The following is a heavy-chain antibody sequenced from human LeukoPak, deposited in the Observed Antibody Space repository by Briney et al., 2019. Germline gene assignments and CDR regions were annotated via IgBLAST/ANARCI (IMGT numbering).Heavy chain of an antibody. CDR2: IYYRGIT. CDR3: ARVVYDSSTYPKSYCDF. J-gene: IGHJ4*02. D-gene: IGHD3-22*01. CDR1: GGSISSSSYY. V-gene: IGHV4-39*07. Sequence: SETLSLTCTVSGGSISSSSYYWGCIPQPPGKGLEWFGSIYYRGITYYNPSLKSRVPISVDTSKDQFSLKLSSVTAADTAVYYSARVVYDSSTYPKSYCDFRGQGTLVTVSS.